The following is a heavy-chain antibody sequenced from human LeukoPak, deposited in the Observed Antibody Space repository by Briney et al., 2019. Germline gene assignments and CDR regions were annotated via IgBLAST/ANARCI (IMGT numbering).Heavy chain of an antibody. D-gene: IGHD3-22*01. CDR3: ARLAETYYYDSRGYYLGVGYFDY. CDR1: GYSISIGYY. J-gene: IGHJ4*02. V-gene: IGHV4-38-2*02. Sequence: SETLSLTCTVSGYSISIGYYWGWNRQPPGKGLEWIASIYHSGSTHYNPSLKSRVTISVGTSKNQFSLKLSSVTAADTAVYYCARLAETYYYDSRGYYLGVGYFDYWGQGTLVTVSS. CDR2: IYHSGST.